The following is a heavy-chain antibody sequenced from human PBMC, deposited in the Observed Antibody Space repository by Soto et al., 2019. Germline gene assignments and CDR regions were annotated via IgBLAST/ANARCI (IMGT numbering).Heavy chain of an antibody. CDR2: RYSDGRS. CDR1: GFTVSISY. Sequence: GGSLRLSCAGSGFTVSISYMTWVRQVPGKGLEWVSIRYSDGRSYHAESVKGRFTISTDDSENTLYLQMSSLRAEDTAVYYCARRSSSWYFDYWGQGTLVTVSS. CDR3: ARRSSSWYFDY. D-gene: IGHD6-13*01. V-gene: IGHV3-66*01. J-gene: IGHJ4*02.